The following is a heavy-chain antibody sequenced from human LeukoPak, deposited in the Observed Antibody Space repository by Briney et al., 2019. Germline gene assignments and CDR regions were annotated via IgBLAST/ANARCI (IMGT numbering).Heavy chain of an antibody. V-gene: IGHV1-69*13. CDR2: IIPIFGTA. D-gene: IGHD3-3*01. CDR3: ASSWSGYYAFYYYYYMDV. Sequence: GASVKVSCKASGGTFSSYAISWVRQAPGRGLEWMGGIIPIFGTANYAQKFQGRVTITADESTSTAYMELSSLRSEDTAVYYCASSWSGYYAFYYYYYMDVWGKGTTVTVSS. J-gene: IGHJ6*03. CDR1: GGTFSSYA.